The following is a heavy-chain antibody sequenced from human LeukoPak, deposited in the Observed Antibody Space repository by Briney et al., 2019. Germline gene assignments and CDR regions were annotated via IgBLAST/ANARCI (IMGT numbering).Heavy chain of an antibody. CDR3: AGTPGFCTNDVCYKGRYFDY. CDR1: GGTFSSYA. CDR2: IIPKFDTA. J-gene: IGHJ4*02. D-gene: IGHD2-8*01. Sequence: SVKVSCKASGGTFSSYAISWVRQAPGQGLEWMGGIIPKFDTANYAQKFQGRVTITADESTSTAYLELSSLGSEDSAVYYCAGTPGFCTNDVCYKGRYFDYWGQGTMVTVSS. V-gene: IGHV1-69*13.